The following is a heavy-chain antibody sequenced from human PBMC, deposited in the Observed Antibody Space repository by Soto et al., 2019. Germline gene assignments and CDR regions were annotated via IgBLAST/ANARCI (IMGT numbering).Heavy chain of an antibody. CDR3: ARSGGSGSYYSSYYYYGMDV. J-gene: IGHJ6*02. V-gene: IGHV2-70*04. CDR1: GFSLSTSGMR. D-gene: IGHD3-10*01. CDR2: IDWDDDK. Sequence: SGPTLVNPTQTLTLTCTFSGFSLSTSGMRVSWIRQPPGKALEWLARIDWDDDKFYSTSLKTRLTISKDTSKNQVVLTMTNMDPVDTATYYCARSGGSGSYYSSYYYYGMDVWGQGTTVTV.